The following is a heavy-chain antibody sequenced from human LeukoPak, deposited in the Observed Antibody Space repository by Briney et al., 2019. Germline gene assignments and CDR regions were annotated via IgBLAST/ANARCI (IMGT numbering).Heavy chain of an antibody. J-gene: IGHJ6*02. CDR1: GFTVSSNY. V-gene: IGHV3-66*01. D-gene: IGHD6-19*01. CDR3: ARDHSSGWYGGYYGMDV. Sequence: TGGSLILSCAASGFTVSSNYMSWVRQAPGKGLEWVSVIYSGGSTYYADSVKGRFTISRDNSKNTLYLQMNSLRAEDTAVYYCARDHSSGWYGGYYGMDVWGQGTTVTVSS. CDR2: IYSGGST.